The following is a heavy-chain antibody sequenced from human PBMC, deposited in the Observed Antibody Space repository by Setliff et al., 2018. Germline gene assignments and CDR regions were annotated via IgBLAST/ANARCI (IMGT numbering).Heavy chain of an antibody. D-gene: IGHD3-3*02. CDR2: FYGTAST. J-gene: IGHJ3*02. CDR1: GGSIRSGPYD. Sequence: SETLSLTCTVSGGSIRSGPYDWNWIRQSAGKGLEWIGHFYGTASTNYSPSLKSRLTISVDTWENEVSLKLSSVTAADTAIYYCARGDQLGLDIWGQGTKVTVSS. V-gene: IGHV4-61*09. CDR3: ARGDQLGLDI.